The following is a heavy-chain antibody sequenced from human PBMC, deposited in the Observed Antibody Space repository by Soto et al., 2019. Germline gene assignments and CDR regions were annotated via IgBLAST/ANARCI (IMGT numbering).Heavy chain of an antibody. Sequence: EVQLVESGGALVKPGGSLRLSCAASGFAFSDAWMTWVRQAPGKGLEWVGRIISKVAGGTTDYAAPVKGRFTISRDDSKTPLYLQMDSLKTEDTAVYYCTTAYYLGLGNGDYWGQGTLVTVSS. CDR3: TTAYYLGLGNGDY. CDR1: GFAFSDAW. D-gene: IGHD3-10*01. J-gene: IGHJ4*02. V-gene: IGHV3-15*02. CDR2: IISKVAGGTT.